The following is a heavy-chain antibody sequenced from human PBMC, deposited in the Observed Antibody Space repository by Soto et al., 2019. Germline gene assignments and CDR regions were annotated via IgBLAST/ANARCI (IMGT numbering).Heavy chain of an antibody. CDR1: GGSISSSGFS. V-gene: IGHV4-30-2*01. CDR2: IYHTGST. D-gene: IGHD3-3*01. CDR3: ARRDDFWSGYSIDY. Sequence: LSLTCTVSGGSISSSGFSWSWIRQPPGKGLEWIGYIYHTGSTYYSPSLKSRLTMSVDTSKNQFSLKLTYVTAADTAVYYCARRDDFWSGYSIDYWGLGTLVTVSS. J-gene: IGHJ4*02.